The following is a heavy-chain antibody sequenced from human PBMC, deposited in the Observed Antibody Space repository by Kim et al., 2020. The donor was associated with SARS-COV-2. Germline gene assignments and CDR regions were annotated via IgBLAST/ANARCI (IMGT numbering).Heavy chain of an antibody. Sequence: GGSLRLSCAASGFTFSDYYMSWIRQAPGKGLEWVSYISSSSSYTNYADSVKGRFTISRDNAKNSLYLQMNSLRAEDTAVYYCARAVMDTMVRGVIITSGIYFQHWGQGTLVTVSS. CDR3: ARAVMDTMVRGVIITSGIYFQH. D-gene: IGHD3-10*01. V-gene: IGHV3-11*06. CDR2: ISSSSSYT. J-gene: IGHJ1*01. CDR1: GFTFSDYY.